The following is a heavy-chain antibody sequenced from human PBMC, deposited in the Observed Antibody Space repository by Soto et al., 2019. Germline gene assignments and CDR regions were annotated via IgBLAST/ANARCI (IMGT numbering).Heavy chain of an antibody. CDR3: ARGGPDFWSGYPPYYYYYGMDV. D-gene: IGHD3-3*01. CDR1: GFTFSSYD. Sequence: EVQLVESGGGLVQPGGSLRLSCAASGFTFSSYDMHWVRQATGKGLEWVSAIGTAGDTYYPGSVKGRFTISRENAKNSMYLQMNSLRAEDTAVYYCARGGPDFWSGYPPYYYYYGMDVWGQGTTVTVSS. CDR2: IGTAGDT. J-gene: IGHJ6*02. V-gene: IGHV3-13*01.